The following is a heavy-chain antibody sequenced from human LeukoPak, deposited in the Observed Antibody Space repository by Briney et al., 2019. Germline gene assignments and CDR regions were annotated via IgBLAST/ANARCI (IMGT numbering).Heavy chain of an antibody. CDR3: ARNLGYCSGGSCYAHYYYGMDV. CDR2: ISAYNGNT. V-gene: IGHV1-18*01. D-gene: IGHD2-15*01. Sequence: GASVKVSCKASGYTFTSYGISWVRQAPGQGLEWMGWISAYNGNTNYAQKLQGRVTMTTDTSTSTAYMELRSLRSDDTAVYCCARNLGYCSGGSCYAHYYYGMDVWGQGTTVTVSS. CDR1: GYTFTSYG. J-gene: IGHJ6*02.